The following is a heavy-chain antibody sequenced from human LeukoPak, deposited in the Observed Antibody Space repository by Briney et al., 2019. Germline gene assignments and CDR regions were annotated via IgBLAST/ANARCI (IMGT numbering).Heavy chain of an antibody. V-gene: IGHV3-33*01. CDR2: IWNDGSNK. J-gene: IGHJ4*02. CDR3: ARGGIAAADIDY. Sequence: GRSLRLSCAASGFTFGTYGMHWVRQAPGKGLEWVAVIWNDGSNKYYADSVKGRFTISRDISKNTLHLQMNSLRAEDTAIYYCARGGIAAADIDYWGQGTLVTVSS. D-gene: IGHD6-13*01. CDR1: GFTFGTYG.